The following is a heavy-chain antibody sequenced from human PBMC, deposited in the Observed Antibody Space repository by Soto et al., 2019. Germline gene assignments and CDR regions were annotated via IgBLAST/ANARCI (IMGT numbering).Heavy chain of an antibody. J-gene: IGHJ4*02. CDR3: AKSSSDSSGYRVDY. CDR1: GFTFSSYG. CDR2: ISYDGSDQ. Sequence: QVQLVESGGGVVQPGGSLRLSCAASGFTFSSYGMHWVRLAPGKGLEWVAVISYDGSDQYYAESVKGRFTVSRDKSKNTLYLQMNSLRPEDTAVYYCAKSSSDSSGYRVDYWGQGTLVTVSS. V-gene: IGHV3-30*18. D-gene: IGHD3-22*01.